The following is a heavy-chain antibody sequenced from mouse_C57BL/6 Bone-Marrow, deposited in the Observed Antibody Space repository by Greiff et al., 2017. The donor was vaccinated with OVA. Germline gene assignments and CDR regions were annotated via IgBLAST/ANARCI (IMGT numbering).Heavy chain of an antibody. J-gene: IGHJ4*01. D-gene: IGHD2-2*01. CDR2: INPNNGGT. V-gene: IGHV1-26*01. CDR3: AGDGYDGGYYYAMDY. Sequence: EVQLQQSGPELVKPGASVKISCKASGYTFTDYYMNWVKQSHGKSLEWIGDINPNNGGTSYNQKFKGKATLTVDESSSTAYMELHSLTSEDSAVYYCAGDGYDGGYYYAMDYWGQGTSVTVSS. CDR1: GYTFTDYY.